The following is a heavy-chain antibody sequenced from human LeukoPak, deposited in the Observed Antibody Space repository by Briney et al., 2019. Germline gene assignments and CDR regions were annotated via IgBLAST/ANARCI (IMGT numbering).Heavy chain of an antibody. CDR2: TYYRSKWYN. D-gene: IGHD4-17*01. CDR3: AKPDGDYVGQLDAFDI. Sequence: SQTLSLTCAISGDSVSSNSAAWNWIRQSPSRGLEWLGRTYYRSKWYNDYAVSVKSRITINPDTSKNQFSLQLNSVTPEDTAVFYCAKPDGDYVGQLDAFDIWGQGTMVTVSS. J-gene: IGHJ3*02. CDR1: GDSVSSNSAA. V-gene: IGHV6-1*01.